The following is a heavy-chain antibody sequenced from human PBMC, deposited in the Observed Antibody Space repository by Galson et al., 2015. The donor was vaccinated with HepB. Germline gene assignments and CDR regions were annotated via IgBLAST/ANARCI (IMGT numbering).Heavy chain of an antibody. V-gene: IGHV3-21*01. Sequence: SLRLSCAASGFTFSSYNMNWVRQAPGKGLEWISSISSSSSDMYYTGSVKGRFTISRDNAKNSLYLQMNSLRAEDTAVYYCARDLWAAPAHDWFDPWGQGTLVTVSS. CDR1: GFTFSSYN. CDR3: ARDLWAAPAHDWFDP. J-gene: IGHJ5*02. D-gene: IGHD6-13*01. CDR2: ISSSSSDM.